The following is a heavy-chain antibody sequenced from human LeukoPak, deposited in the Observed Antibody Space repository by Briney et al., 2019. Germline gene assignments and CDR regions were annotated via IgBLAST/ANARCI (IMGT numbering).Heavy chain of an antibody. J-gene: IGHJ6*03. CDR2: INPNSGGT. CDR1: GYTFTGYY. Sequence: ASVKVSCKASGYTFTGYYMHWVRQAPGQGLEWMGRINPNSGGTNYAQKFQGRVTMTRDTSISTAYMELSRLRSDDTAVYYCARDRDFWSGQPMDVWGKGTTVTVSS. D-gene: IGHD3-3*01. CDR3: ARDRDFWSGQPMDV. V-gene: IGHV1-2*06.